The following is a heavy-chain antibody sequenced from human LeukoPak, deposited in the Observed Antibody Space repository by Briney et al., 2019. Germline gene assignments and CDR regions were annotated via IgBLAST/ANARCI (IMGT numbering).Heavy chain of an antibody. D-gene: IGHD2-15*01. CDR3: ARGYCSGGSCYPARH. V-gene: IGHV4-30-4*01. J-gene: IGHJ4*02. CDR2: IYYSGST. CDR1: GGSISSGDYY. Sequence: SQTLSLTCTVSGGSISSGDYYWSWIRQPPGKGLEWIGYIYYSGSTYYNPSLKSRVTISGDTSKNQFSLKLSSVAAADTAMYYCARGYCSGGSCYPARHWGQGTLVIVSS.